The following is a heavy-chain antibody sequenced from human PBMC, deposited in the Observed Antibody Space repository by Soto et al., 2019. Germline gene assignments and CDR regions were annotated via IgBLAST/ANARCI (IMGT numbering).Heavy chain of an antibody. CDR3: ARESDSSGYRGDAFDI. CDR1: GFTFSSYG. D-gene: IGHD3-22*01. Sequence: QVQLVESGGGVVQPGRSLRLSCAASGFTFSSYGMHWVRQAPGKGLEWVAVIWYDGSNKYYADSVKGRFTISRDNSKNTLYLQMNSLRAEDTAVYYCARESDSSGYRGDAFDIWGQGTMVTVSS. J-gene: IGHJ3*02. CDR2: IWYDGSNK. V-gene: IGHV3-33*01.